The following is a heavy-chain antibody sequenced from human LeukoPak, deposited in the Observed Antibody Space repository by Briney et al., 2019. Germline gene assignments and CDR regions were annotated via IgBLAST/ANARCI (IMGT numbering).Heavy chain of an antibody. D-gene: IGHD2-21*02. V-gene: IGHV1-46*01. CDR3: ARDPGRMVTATTYYYYYMDV. CDR1: GYTFTRYY. Sequence: ASVKVSCKASGYTFTRYYMHWVRQAPGQGLEWMGRINPSGGSTSYAQKFQDRVTMTRDTSTSTVYMELSSLRSEDTAVYYCARDPGRMVTATTYYYYYMDVWGKGTTVTISS. CDR2: INPSGGST. J-gene: IGHJ6*03.